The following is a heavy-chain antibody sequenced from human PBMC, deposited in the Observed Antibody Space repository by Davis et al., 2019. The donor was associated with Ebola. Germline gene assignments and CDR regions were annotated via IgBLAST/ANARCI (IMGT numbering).Heavy chain of an antibody. CDR1: GFTFSSYW. J-gene: IGHJ4*02. D-gene: IGHD2-15*01. CDR3: AIPDCSGANCYSVYIKN. V-gene: IGHV3-23*01. CDR2: ISGSGDST. Sequence: GGSLRLSCAASGFTFSSYWMSWVRQAPGKGLEWVSGISGSGDSTYYADSVKGRFTISRDNSNNLLYPQMNSLRAEDTAVYYCAIPDCSGANCYSVYIKNWGQGTLVTVSS.